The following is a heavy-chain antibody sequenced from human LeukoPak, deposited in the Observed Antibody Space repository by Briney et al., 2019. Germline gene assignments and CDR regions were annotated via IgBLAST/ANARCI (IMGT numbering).Heavy chain of an antibody. CDR1: GFPFIEYS. CDR3: AKALGGYDFDY. CDR2: LSGSGGST. J-gene: IGHJ4*02. Sequence: GGSLRLSCTASGFPFIEYSMNWVRQVPGKGLEWVSSLSGSGGSTYYADSVKGRFTISRDNSKNTLFLHMNSLRAEDTAVYYCAKALGGYDFDYWGQGTLVTVSS. D-gene: IGHD3-16*01. V-gene: IGHV3-23*01.